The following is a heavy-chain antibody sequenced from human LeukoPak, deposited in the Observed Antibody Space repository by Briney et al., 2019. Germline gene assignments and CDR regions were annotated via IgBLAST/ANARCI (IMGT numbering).Heavy chain of an antibody. CDR3: ARGIVVQPSANWFDP. CDR2: IYYSGST. J-gene: IGHJ5*02. Sequence: SETLSLTCTVSGGSVSSGSYYWSWIRQPPGKGLEWIGYIYYSGSTNYNPSLKSRVTISVDTSKNQFSLKLSSVTAADTAVYYCARGIVVQPSANWFDPWGQGTPVTVSS. CDR1: GGSVSSGSYY. D-gene: IGHD2-2*01. V-gene: IGHV4-61*01.